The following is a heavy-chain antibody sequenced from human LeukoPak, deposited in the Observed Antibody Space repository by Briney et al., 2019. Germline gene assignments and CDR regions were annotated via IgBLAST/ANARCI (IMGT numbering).Heavy chain of an antibody. J-gene: IGHJ4*02. CDR1: RFTFSTYA. Sequence: PGGSLSLSSAASRFTFSTYAMSSVRQAPGKGLEWVSGISGSGGSKYYAVHVKGRFPISRDNSQNTLYLQMNSLKAEDTAVYYCAKVAAIVVVPAAADYWGQGNLVSVSS. V-gene: IGHV3-23*01. CDR3: AKVAAIVVVPAAADY. D-gene: IGHD2-2*01. CDR2: ISGSGGSK.